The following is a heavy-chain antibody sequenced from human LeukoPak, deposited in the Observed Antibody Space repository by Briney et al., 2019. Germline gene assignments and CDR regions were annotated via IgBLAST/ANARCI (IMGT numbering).Heavy chain of an antibody. CDR2: INSDGSST. CDR3: ARTNSGGFDP. Sequence: GGSLRLSCAASGFTFSRHWMHWVRQAPGKGLVWVSLINSDGSSTNYADSVKGRFTISRDNAKNTVYLQMNSLRAEDTAVYYCARTNSGGFDPWGQGTLVTVSS. J-gene: IGHJ5*02. CDR1: GFTFSRHW. V-gene: IGHV3-74*01. D-gene: IGHD2-21*01.